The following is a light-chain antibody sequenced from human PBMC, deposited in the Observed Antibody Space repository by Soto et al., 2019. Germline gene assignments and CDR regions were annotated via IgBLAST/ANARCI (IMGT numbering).Light chain of an antibody. J-gene: IGKJ4*01. CDR1: QGISNN. V-gene: IGKV1-9*01. CDR3: QQLNNYPRALT. Sequence: DIQLTQSPSFLSASVGDRVTITCRASQGISNNLAWYQHNPGQPPKLLIYGASTLQSGVPSRFSGSGSGTEFTLTISSLQPEDVATYYCQQLNNYPRALTFGGGTKVEIK. CDR2: GAS.